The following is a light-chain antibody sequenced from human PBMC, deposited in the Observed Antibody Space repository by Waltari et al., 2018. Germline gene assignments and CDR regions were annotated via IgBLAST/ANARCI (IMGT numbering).Light chain of an antibody. CDR3: QNHERLPAA. J-gene: IGKJ1*01. CDR2: AAS. CDR1: QSVDSNY. V-gene: IGKV3-20*01. Sequence: EMVLTQSPDTLSLSPGERAAVSCRASQSVDSNYLAWYQQKPGQAPRLLIYAASTRATGVPDRFSGSGYGTDFTLTISRLEPEDFAVYYCQNHERLPAAFGQGTKVEIK.